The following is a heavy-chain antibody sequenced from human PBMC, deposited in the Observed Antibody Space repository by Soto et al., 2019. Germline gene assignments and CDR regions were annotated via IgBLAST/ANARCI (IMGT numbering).Heavy chain of an antibody. V-gene: IGHV3-48*01. Sequence: GGSLRLSCAASGFTFSTYAMAWVRQAPGKGLEWVSQISIGSSSMDYADSVKGRFTISRDNSKNTLYLQMNSLRAEDTAVYYCAKERSVVATTPDFDYWGQGTLVTVSS. CDR2: ISIGSSSM. CDR3: AKERSVVATTPDFDY. J-gene: IGHJ4*02. CDR1: GFTFSTYA. D-gene: IGHD5-12*01.